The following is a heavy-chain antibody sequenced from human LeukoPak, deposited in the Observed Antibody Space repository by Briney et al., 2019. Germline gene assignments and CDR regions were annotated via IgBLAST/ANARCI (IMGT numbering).Heavy chain of an antibody. CDR3: ARDGSGWYGSGYGY. J-gene: IGHJ4*02. Sequence: ASVKVSCKASGYTFTSYDINWVRQATGQGLEWMGWMNPNSGNTGYAQKFQGRVTMTRNTSISTAYMELSSLRSEDTAVYNCARDGSGWYGSGYGYWGQGTLVTVSS. D-gene: IGHD6-19*01. V-gene: IGHV1-8*01. CDR1: GYTFTSYD. CDR2: MNPNSGNT.